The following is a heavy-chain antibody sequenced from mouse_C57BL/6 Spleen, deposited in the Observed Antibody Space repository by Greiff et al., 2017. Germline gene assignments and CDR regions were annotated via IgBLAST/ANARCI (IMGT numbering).Heavy chain of an antibody. CDR2: IYPGGGYT. J-gene: IGHJ1*03. CDR1: GYTFTNYW. V-gene: IGHV1-63*01. D-gene: IGHD1-1*01. Sequence: VQLQQSGAELVRPGTSVKMSCKASGYTFTNYWIGWAKQRPGHGLEWIGDIYPGGGYTNYNEKFKGKATLTADKSSSTAYMQFSSLTSEDSAIYYCARDGSARYFDVWGTGTTVTASS. CDR3: ARDGSARYFDV.